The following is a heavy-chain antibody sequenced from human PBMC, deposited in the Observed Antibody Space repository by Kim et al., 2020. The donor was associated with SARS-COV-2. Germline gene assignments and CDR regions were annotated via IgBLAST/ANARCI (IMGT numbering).Heavy chain of an antibody. CDR3: AREGGATNPEEFDY. V-gene: IGHV4-4*07. CDR1: GGSISSYY. D-gene: IGHD5-12*01. J-gene: IGHJ4*02. Sequence: SETLSLTCTVSGGSISSYYWSWIRQPAGKGLEWIGRIYTSGSTNYNPSLKSRVTMSVDTSKNQFSLKLSSVTAADTAVYYCAREGGATNPEEFDYWGQGTLVTVSS. CDR2: IYTSGST.